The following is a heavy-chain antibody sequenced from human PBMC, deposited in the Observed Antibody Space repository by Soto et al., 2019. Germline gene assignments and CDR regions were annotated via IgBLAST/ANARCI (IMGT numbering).Heavy chain of an antibody. Sequence: QVQLVESGGGVVQPGRSLRLSCAASGFTFSNYGMHWVRQAPGKGLEWVAVISYHGSDKYYAVSVKGRFTISRDNSKNTPCLQMDSLRAEDTAVYKCAKDHLTTTVTAVGYWGSGTVVTVSS. V-gene: IGHV3-30*18. CDR1: GFTFSNYG. CDR2: ISYHGSDK. CDR3: AKDHLTTTVTAVGY. D-gene: IGHD4-17*01. J-gene: IGHJ4*02.